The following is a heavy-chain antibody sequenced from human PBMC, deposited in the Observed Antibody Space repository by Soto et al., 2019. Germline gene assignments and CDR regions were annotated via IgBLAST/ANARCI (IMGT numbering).Heavy chain of an antibody. CDR3: ANCLDRHCSGGSCYLYYYYLDV. CDR2: ISGSGGST. D-gene: IGHD2-15*01. Sequence: PGGSLRLSCAASGFTFSSYAMSWVRQAPGKGLEWVSAISGSGGSTYYADSVKGRFTISRDNSKNTLYLQINSLRAEDTAVYYCANCLDRHCSGGSCYLYYYYLDVWGKGTTVTVSS. CDR1: GFTFSSYA. J-gene: IGHJ6*03. V-gene: IGHV3-23*01.